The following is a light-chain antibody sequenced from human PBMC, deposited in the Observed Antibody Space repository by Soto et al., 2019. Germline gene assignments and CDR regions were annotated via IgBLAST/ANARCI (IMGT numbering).Light chain of an antibody. V-gene: IGKV1-5*03. CDR2: KAS. CDR1: KIIISW. Sequence: DIRLTNFPSTLSAPVGDRVTITSRPSKIIISWLAWYQQKPGKAPKLLIYKASSLKSGVPSRFSGSGSGTEFTLTITSLQPADFATYYCQQYNSNWTFGQGTKVEIK. J-gene: IGKJ1*01. CDR3: QQYNSNWT.